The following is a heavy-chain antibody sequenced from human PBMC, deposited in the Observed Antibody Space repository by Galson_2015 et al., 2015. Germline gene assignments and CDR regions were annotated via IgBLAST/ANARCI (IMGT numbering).Heavy chain of an antibody. CDR2: ISWNSGSI. V-gene: IGHV3-9*01. CDR1: GFTFDDYA. Sequence: SLRLSCAASGFTFDDYAMHWVRQAPGKGLEWVSGISWNSGSIVYADSVKGRFTISRENAKNSLYLQMYNLRGEDTALYYCAEDTGRMVRGVHDYWGQGTLVIVSS. CDR3: AEDTGRMVRGVHDY. D-gene: IGHD3-10*01. J-gene: IGHJ4*02.